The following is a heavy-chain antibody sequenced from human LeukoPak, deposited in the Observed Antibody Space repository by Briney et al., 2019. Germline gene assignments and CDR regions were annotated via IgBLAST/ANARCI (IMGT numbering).Heavy chain of an antibody. J-gene: IGHJ6*03. CDR1: GFTFGGYA. Sequence: GGSLRLSCTASGFTFGGYAMSWVRQAPGKGLEWVSSIKQDGSEKYYVNSVKGRFTISRDNAKNSLYLQMNSLRAEDTAVYYCARDQVQLWDYYYYYMDVWGKGTTVTVSS. CDR2: IKQDGSEK. CDR3: ARDQVQLWDYYYYYMDV. V-gene: IGHV3-7*01. D-gene: IGHD5-18*01.